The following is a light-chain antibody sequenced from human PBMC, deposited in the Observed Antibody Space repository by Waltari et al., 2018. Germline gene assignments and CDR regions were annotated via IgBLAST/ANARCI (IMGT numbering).Light chain of an antibody. CDR3: QHYGSYSAT. V-gene: IGKV1-5*03. CDR2: KAS. Sequence: DIQMTQSPSTLSASVGDRVTITCRASQSIPRWLAWYQQKPGKAPKLLIYKASILESGVPSRFSGGGSGTEFTLTISSLQPDDFATYYCQHYGSYSATFGRGTKVEIK. CDR1: QSIPRW. J-gene: IGKJ4*02.